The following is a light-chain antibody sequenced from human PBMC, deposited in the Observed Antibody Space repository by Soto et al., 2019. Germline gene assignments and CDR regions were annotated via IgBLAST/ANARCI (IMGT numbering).Light chain of an antibody. CDR2: DAS. Sequence: ESVLTQSPGTLSLSPGERATLSFRASQSVSSYLAWYQQKPGQAPRLLIYDASNRATGIPARFSGSGSGTDFTLTISSLEPEDFAIYYCQQRTNWHRVTFGQGTKVDIK. CDR1: QSVSSY. CDR3: QQRTNWHRVT. J-gene: IGKJ1*01. V-gene: IGKV3-11*01.